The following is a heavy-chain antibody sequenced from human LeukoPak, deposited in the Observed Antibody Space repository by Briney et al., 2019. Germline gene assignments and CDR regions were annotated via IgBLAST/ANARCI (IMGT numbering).Heavy chain of an antibody. V-gene: IGHV3-33*01. J-gene: IGHJ4*02. CDR2: IWYDGSNK. CDR3: ARGPIYDILTGYLDY. D-gene: IGHD3-9*01. CDR1: GFTLSSYG. Sequence: PGGSLRLSCAASGFTLSSYGMHWVRQAPGKGLEWVAVIWYDGSNKYYADSVKGRFTISRDNSKNTLYLQMNSLRAEDTAVYYCARGPIYDILTGYLDYWGQGTLVTVSS.